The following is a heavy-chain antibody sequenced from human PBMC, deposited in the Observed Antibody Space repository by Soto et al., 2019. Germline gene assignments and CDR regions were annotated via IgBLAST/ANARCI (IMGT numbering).Heavy chain of an antibody. CDR2: INSDGSST. CDR3: ARVPRSSGWYGAEYFQH. CDR1: GFTFSSYW. J-gene: IGHJ1*01. Sequence: EVQLVESGGGLVQPGGSLRLSCAASGFTFSSYWMHWVRQAPGKGLVWVSRINSDGSSTSYADSVKGRFTISRDNAKHTLYLQMNSLRAEDTAVYYCARVPRSSGWYGAEYFQHWGQGTLVTVSS. D-gene: IGHD6-19*01. V-gene: IGHV3-74*01.